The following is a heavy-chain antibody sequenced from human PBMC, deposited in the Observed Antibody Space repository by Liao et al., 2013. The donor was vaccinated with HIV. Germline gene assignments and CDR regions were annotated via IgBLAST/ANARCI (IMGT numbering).Heavy chain of an antibody. J-gene: IGHJ4*02. V-gene: IGHV4-30-4*08. CDR2: IFYSGTT. Sequence: QVQLQESGPGLVRPSQTLALTCSVSGDSISSGENFWSWIRQPPGKGLEWIGYIFYSGTTSYNPSLRSRVSISVDTSKNQFSLKLSSVTAADTAVYYCALAHYDVLTGYYGGVTTFDYWAREPWSPSPQ. CDR3: ALAHYDVLTGYYGGVTTFDY. CDR1: GDSISSGENF. D-gene: IGHD3-9*01.